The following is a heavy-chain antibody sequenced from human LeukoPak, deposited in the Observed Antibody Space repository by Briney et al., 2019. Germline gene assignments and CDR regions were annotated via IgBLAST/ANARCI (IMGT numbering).Heavy chain of an antibody. D-gene: IGHD5-24*01. Sequence: GGSLRLSCAASGFTFSSYAMSWVRQAPGKGLEWVSAISGSGGSTYYADSVKGRFTISRDNSKNTLYLQMNSLRAEDTAVYYCAKDPEMATITNDALDIWGQGTMVTVSS. V-gene: IGHV3-23*01. J-gene: IGHJ3*02. CDR2: ISGSGGST. CDR1: GFTFSSYA. CDR3: AKDPEMATITNDALDI.